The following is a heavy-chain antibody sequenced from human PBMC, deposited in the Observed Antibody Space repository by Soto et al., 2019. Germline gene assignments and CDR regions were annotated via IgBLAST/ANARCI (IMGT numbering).Heavy chain of an antibody. CDR1: GFTVSSYA. D-gene: IGHD3-10*01. J-gene: IGHJ4*02. CDR3: AKFLNRSGEFEY. V-gene: IGHV3-23*01. Sequence: PGGSLRLGCAASGFTVSSYAVSWVRQAPGKGLEWVSAISGSGGSTYYADSVKGRFTISRDNSKNTLYLQMNSLRAEDTAVYYCAKFLNRSGEFEYWGQGTLVTVSS. CDR2: ISGSGGST.